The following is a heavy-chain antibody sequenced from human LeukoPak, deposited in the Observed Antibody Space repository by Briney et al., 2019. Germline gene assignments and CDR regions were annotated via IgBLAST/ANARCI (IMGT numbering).Heavy chain of an antibody. D-gene: IGHD2-21*02. CDR3: ARRLHYFDY. CDR1: GGSISSTYDL. CDR2: IRYSGTT. J-gene: IGHJ4*02. V-gene: IGHV4-39*01. Sequence: NPSETLSLTCTVSGGSISSTYDLWDWIRQSPGKGLEWLGSIRYSGTTYYNPSLKGRVTMFVDTSNNQFSLRLRSVTAADTAVYYCARRLHYFDYWGQGSLVTVSS.